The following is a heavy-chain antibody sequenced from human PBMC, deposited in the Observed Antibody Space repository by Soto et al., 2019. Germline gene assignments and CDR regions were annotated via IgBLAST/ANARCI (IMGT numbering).Heavy chain of an antibody. CDR3: ARYSSGWYNWFDP. J-gene: IGHJ5*02. CDR2: IYYSGST. Sequence: QVQLQESGPGLVKPSQTLSLTCTVSGGSISSGGYYWSWIRQHPGKGLEWIGYIYYSGSTYYNPSLKSRVTITVDRSKSQFSRKLCSVTAADTAVYYCARYSSGWYNWFDPWGQGTLVTVSS. V-gene: IGHV4-31*03. CDR1: GGSISSGGYY. D-gene: IGHD6-19*01.